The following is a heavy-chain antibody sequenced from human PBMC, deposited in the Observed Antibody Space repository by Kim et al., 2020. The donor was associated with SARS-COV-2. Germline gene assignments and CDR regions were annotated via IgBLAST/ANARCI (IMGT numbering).Heavy chain of an antibody. CDR3: ARHGYSSSWYPVGHVDY. V-gene: IGHV4-39*01. CDR1: GGSISSSSYY. Sequence: SETLSLTCTVSGGSISSSSYYWGWIRQPPGKGLEWIGSIYYSGSTYYNPSLKSRVTISVDTSKNQFSLKLSSVTAADTAVYYCARHGYSSSWYPVGHVDYWGQGTLVTVSS. J-gene: IGHJ4*02. CDR2: IYYSGST. D-gene: IGHD6-13*01.